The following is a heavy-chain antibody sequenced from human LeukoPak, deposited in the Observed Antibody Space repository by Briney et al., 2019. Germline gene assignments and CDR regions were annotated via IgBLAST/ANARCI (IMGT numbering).Heavy chain of an antibody. CDR2: ISSSGAIT. V-gene: IGHV3-23*01. CDR1: GLTFSSYA. Sequence: GGSLRLSCAASGLTFSSYAMSWVRQAPGKGLEWVSSISSSGAITYHADSVKGRFTISRDNSKNTLYLQMNSLRAEDTAIYYCAKGEINYFDYWGQGTLVTVSS. J-gene: IGHJ4*02. CDR3: AKGEINYFDY. D-gene: IGHD3-16*01.